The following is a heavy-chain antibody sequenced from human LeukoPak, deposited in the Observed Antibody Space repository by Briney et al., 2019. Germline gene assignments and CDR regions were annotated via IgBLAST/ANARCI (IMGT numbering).Heavy chain of an antibody. V-gene: IGHV4-59*01. CDR2: IYYSGST. CDR3: ARGQPGRDGYDADY. D-gene: IGHD5-24*01. J-gene: IGHJ4*02. CDR1: GGSISSYY. Sequence: QPSETLSLTCTVSGGSISSYYWIWIRQPPGKGLEWIGYIYYSGSTNYNPSLKSRVTISVDTSKNQFSLKLSSVTAADTAVYYCARGQPGRDGYDADYWGQGTLVTVSS.